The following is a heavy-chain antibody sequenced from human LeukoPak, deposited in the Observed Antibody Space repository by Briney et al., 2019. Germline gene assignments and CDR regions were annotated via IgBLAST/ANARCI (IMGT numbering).Heavy chain of an antibody. J-gene: IGHJ4*02. D-gene: IGHD1-14*01. Sequence: SETLSLTCTVSGGSISSSNNYWGWIRQPPGKWLEWIGSIYYSGSTYYNPSLKSRVAISVDTSKNELSLKLTSVTAADTAVYYCARHFAPGSASHHCYSNCWGQGTLVTVSS. CDR1: GGSISSSNNY. CDR2: IYYSGST. V-gene: IGHV4-39*01. CDR3: ARHFAPGSASHHCYSNC.